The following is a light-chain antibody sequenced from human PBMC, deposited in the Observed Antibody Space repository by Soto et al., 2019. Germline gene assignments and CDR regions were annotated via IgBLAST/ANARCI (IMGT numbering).Light chain of an antibody. J-gene: IGKJ1*01. CDR1: QSVSSN. Sequence: EIVMTQSPATLSVSPPDGETLXGRASQSVSSNLAWYQQKPGQAPRLLIYGASTRATGIPARLSGSGSGTEFTLTISSLQSEDFAVYYCQQYNNWPPWTFGQGTKVDIK. V-gene: IGKV3-15*01. CDR3: QQYNNWPPWT. CDR2: GAS.